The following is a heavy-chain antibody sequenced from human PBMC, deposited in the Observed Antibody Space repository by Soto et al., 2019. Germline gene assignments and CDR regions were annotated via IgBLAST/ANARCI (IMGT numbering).Heavy chain of an antibody. Sequence: ASVKVSCKASGYTFTSYYMNWVRQAPGQGLEWLGIINPSGGYTTYAQRFLGRVTMTSDTSTSTGHMELGSLTSEDTAVYYCARGGGIVMVTAPYDHWGQGTLVTVSS. J-gene: IGHJ4*02. CDR3: ARGGGIVMVTAPYDH. CDR2: INPSGGYT. D-gene: IGHD2-21*02. CDR1: GYTFTSYY. V-gene: IGHV1-46*03.